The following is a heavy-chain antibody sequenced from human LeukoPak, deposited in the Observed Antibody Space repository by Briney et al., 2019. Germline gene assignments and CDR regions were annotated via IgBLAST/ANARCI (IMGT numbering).Heavy chain of an antibody. CDR2: LSTDGSST. D-gene: IGHD3-3*01. V-gene: IGHV3-74*01. Sequence: GGSLRLSCAASGFTFSSYWMHWVRQAPGQGLVWLSRLSTDGSSTDYADSVKGRFTISRDNAKNTLYLQMNSLRAEDTAVYYCARVSCDYTTCKYPFDYWGQGTLVTVSS. J-gene: IGHJ4*02. CDR1: GFTFSSYW. CDR3: ARVSCDYTTCKYPFDY.